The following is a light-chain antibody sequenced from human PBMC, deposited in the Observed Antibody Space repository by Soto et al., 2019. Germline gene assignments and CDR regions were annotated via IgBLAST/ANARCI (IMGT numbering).Light chain of an antibody. CDR2: DAS. CDR1: QSVSSS. CDR3: QQSNNWPKT. Sequence: EIVMTQSPATLSVSPGETATLSCRASQSVSSSLAWYQQKPGQAPRLLISDASTRAAGLPARFSGSGSGTEFTLTISSLQSEDFAAYVCQQSNNWPKTFGQGTKVEMK. V-gene: IGKV3-15*01. J-gene: IGKJ1*01.